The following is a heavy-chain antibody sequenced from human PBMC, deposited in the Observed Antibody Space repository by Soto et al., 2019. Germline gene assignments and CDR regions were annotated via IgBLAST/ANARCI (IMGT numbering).Heavy chain of an antibody. J-gene: IGHJ6*02. Sequence: QITLKESGPTLVKPTQTLTLTCTFSGFSLSTGGMGVGWIRQPPGKALEWLALIYWDGDRRYSPSLMNRLTIAKDTSKTPVVLTMTNMDPVDTATYYCVHSRCGGDCLQSYSSHYYYGMDIWGQGTTVTVSS. CDR2: IYWDGDR. CDR1: GFSLSTGGMG. V-gene: IGHV2-5*02. D-gene: IGHD2-21*02. CDR3: VHSRCGGDCLQSYSSHYYYGMDI.